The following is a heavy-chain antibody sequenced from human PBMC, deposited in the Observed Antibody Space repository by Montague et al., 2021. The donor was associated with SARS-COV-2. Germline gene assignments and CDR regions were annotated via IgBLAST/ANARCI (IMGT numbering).Heavy chain of an antibody. CDR3: ARAIGSMYSSGWYYYYYGMDV. CDR1: GGSISSYY. D-gene: IGHD6-19*01. CDR2: IYYSGST. J-gene: IGHJ6*02. V-gene: IGHV4-59*01. Sequence: SETLSLTCTVSGGSISSYYWSWLRQPPGKGLEWIGYIYYSGSTNYNPSLKSRVTISVDTSKNQFSLKLSSVTAADTAVYYCARAIGSMYSSGWYYYYYGMDVWGQGTTVTVSS.